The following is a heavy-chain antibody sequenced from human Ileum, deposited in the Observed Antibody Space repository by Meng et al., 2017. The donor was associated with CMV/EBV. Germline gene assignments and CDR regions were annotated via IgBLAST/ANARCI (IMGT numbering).Heavy chain of an antibody. CDR3: AHRRVGCCSDWDSGVFDD. CDR2: IYWDDDK. J-gene: IGHJ4*02. Sequence: QITLNESGPTRVKPXQTXTLTXXFSXXXLSTSGVGVGWIRQSPGKALEWLAVIYWDDDKRYNPSLKNRLTVAKDTSKNQVVLTLTNVDSVDTATYYCAHRRVGCCSDWDSGVFDDWGQGTLVTVSS. D-gene: IGHD1-7*01. V-gene: IGHV2-5*02. CDR1: XXXLSTSGVG.